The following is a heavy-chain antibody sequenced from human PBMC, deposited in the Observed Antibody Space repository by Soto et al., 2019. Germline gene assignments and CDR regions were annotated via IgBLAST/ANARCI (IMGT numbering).Heavy chain of an antibody. Sequence: GGSLRLSCAASGFTFSDYSMNWVRQAPGKGLEWVSYISSSSGTIYYADSVLGRFTVSRDNGKNSLYLQMNSLRDEDTAVYYCARDSDVLAYWGQGTLVTVSS. CDR1: GFTFSDYS. J-gene: IGHJ4*02. V-gene: IGHV3-48*02. CDR2: ISSSSGTI. D-gene: IGHD6-6*01. CDR3: ARDSDVLAY.